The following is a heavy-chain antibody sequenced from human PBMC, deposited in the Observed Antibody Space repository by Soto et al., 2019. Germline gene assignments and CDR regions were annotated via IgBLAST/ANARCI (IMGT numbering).Heavy chain of an antibody. V-gene: IGHV3-13*01. Sequence: EVQLVESGGGLVQPGGSLRLSCAASGFTFSSYDMHWVRQATGKGLEWVSAIGTAGDTYYPGSVKGRFTISRENAKNSLYLQMNSLRAEDPAVYYCARDRESGSYSQTLSFDPWGQGTLVTVSS. CDR2: IGTAGDT. J-gene: IGHJ5*02. D-gene: IGHD1-26*01. CDR3: ARDRESGSYSQTLSFDP. CDR1: GFTFSSYD.